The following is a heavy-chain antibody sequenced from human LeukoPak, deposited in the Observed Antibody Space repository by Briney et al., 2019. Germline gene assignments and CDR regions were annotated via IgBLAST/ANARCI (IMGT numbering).Heavy chain of an antibody. J-gene: IGHJ4*02. CDR3: AKDRAIFGVVYYFDY. V-gene: IGHV3-23*01. CDR1: GFTFSSYA. D-gene: IGHD3-3*01. CDR2: ISGSGGST. Sequence: GGSLRLSCAASGFTFSSYAMSWVRQAPGKGLEWVSAISGSGGSTYYADSVKGRFTISRDNSKNTLYLQMNSLRAEDTAVYYCAKDRAIFGVVYYFDYWGQGTLVTVSS.